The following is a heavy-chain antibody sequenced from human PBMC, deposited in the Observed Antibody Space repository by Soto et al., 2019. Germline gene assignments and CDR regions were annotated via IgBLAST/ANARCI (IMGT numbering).Heavy chain of an antibody. D-gene: IGHD3-9*01. CDR3: ARDRDYDILTGLGYYYGMDV. V-gene: IGHV4-31*03. CDR2: IYYSGST. CDR1: GGSISSGGYY. J-gene: IGHJ6*02. Sequence: QVQLQESGPGLVKPSQTLSLTCTVSGGSISSGGYYWSWIRQHPGKGLAWIGYIYYSGSTYYNPSLKSRVTISVDTSKNQFSLKLSSVTAEDTAVYYCARDRDYDILTGLGYYYGMDVWGQGTTVTVSS.